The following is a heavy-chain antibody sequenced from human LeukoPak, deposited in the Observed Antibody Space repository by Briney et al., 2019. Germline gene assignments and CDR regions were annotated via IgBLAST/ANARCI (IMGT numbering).Heavy chain of an antibody. CDR3: AKVALRVGAIGNYFDY. J-gene: IGHJ4*02. Sequence: GGSLRLSCAASGFTFSSSAMSWVRQAPGKGLEWVSSISGSGSGGSTYYADSVKGRFTISRDNSKNTLYLQMNSLRAEDTAVYYCAKVALRVGAIGNYFDYWGQGTLVTVSS. V-gene: IGHV3-23*01. D-gene: IGHD1-26*01. CDR1: GFTFSSSA. CDR2: ISGSGSGGST.